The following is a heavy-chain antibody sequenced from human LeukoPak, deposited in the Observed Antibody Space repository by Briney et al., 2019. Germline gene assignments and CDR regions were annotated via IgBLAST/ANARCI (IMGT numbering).Heavy chain of an antibody. V-gene: IGHV1-18*01. CDR2: VSGYDGNT. CDR3: ARENSYGMDV. CDR1: GYTFTSYA. Sequence: ASVKVSCKASGYTFTSYAISWVRRAPGQGLEWMGWVSGYDGNTNYEQKLQGRVTMTTDISTRTADMELRSLRYDDTAVYYCARENSYGMDVWGQGTTVTVSS. J-gene: IGHJ6*02.